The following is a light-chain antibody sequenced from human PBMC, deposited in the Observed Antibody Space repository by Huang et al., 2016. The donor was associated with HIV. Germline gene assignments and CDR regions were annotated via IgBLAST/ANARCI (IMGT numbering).Light chain of an antibody. CDR3: QQYGSSSWT. V-gene: IGKV3-20*01. J-gene: IGKJ1*01. CDR2: GAS. CDR1: QSVTSNS. Sequence: EIVLTQSPGTLSLSPGERATLACRASQSVTSNSLAWYPWKPGQAPRLLIYGASSRATGIPDRFSGSGSGTDFTLTLSSLDPEDFAVYYCQQYGSSSWTFGQGTKVEIK.